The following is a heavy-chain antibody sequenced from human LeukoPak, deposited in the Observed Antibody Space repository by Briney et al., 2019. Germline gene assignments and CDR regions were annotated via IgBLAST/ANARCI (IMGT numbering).Heavy chain of an antibody. Sequence: SETLSLTCTVSGYSISSGYYWGWIRQPPGKGLEWIGSIYHSGSTYYNPSLKSRVTISVDTSKNQFSLKLSSVTAADTAVYYCANSIDFDYGDYYFDYWGQGALVTISS. CDR1: GYSISSGYY. V-gene: IGHV4-38-2*02. CDR2: IYHSGST. J-gene: IGHJ4*02. CDR3: ANSIDFDYGDYYFDY. D-gene: IGHD4-17*01.